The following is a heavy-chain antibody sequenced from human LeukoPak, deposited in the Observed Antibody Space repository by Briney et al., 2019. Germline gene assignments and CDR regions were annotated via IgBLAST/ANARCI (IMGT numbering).Heavy chain of an antibody. V-gene: IGHV3-53*01. Sequence: GGSLRLSCAASGFTFSSNYMSWVRQAPGKGLEWVSVIYSGGSTYYADSVKGRFTISRDNSKNTLYLQMNSLRAEDTAVYYCARDRRITMIVGIYYYYGMDVWGQGTTVTVSS. CDR1: GFTFSSNY. CDR3: ARDRRITMIVGIYYYYGMDV. D-gene: IGHD3-22*01. CDR2: IYSGGST. J-gene: IGHJ6*02.